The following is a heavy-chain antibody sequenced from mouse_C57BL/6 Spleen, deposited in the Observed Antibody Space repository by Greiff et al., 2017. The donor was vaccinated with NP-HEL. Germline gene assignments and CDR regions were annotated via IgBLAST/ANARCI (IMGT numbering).Heavy chain of an antibody. D-gene: IGHD1-1*01. CDR1: GYTFTSYW. Sequence: VQLQQPGAELVKPGASVKMSCKASGYTFTSYWITWVKQRPGQGLEWIGDIYPGSGSTNYNEKFKSKATLTVDTSSSTAYMQLSSLTSEDSAVYYCARGDYGSRNCDYWGQGTTLTVSS. V-gene: IGHV1-55*01. CDR2: IYPGSGST. J-gene: IGHJ2*01. CDR3: ARGDYGSRNCDY.